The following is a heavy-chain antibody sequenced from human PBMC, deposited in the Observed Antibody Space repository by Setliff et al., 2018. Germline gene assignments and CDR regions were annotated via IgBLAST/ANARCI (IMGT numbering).Heavy chain of an antibody. D-gene: IGHD3-10*01. J-gene: IGHJ5*02. CDR1: GGTFDNFA. CDR3: ARDWRHSGMSWANYFDP. Sequence: SVKVSCKASGGTFDNFAITWVRQAPGQGLEWMGRIFPKFGTANYAQKFQDRVAITADESTSTGYMEINGLTSEDTAVYYCARDWRHSGMSWANYFDPWGQGTLVTVS. V-gene: IGHV1-69*13. CDR2: IFPKFGTA.